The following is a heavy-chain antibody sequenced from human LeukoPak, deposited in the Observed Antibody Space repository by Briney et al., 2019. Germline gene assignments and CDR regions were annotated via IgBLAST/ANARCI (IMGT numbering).Heavy chain of an antibody. CDR3: ARAAPIVVVPAAHFDP. CDR1: GYTFTSYA. V-gene: IGHV1-3*01. D-gene: IGHD2-2*01. Sequence: ASVKVSCKASGYTFTSYAMHWVRQAPGQRLEWMGWINAGNGNTKYSQKFQGRVTITRDTSASTAYMELSSLRPEDTAVYYCARAAPIVVVPAAHFDPWGQGTLVTVSS. CDR2: INAGNGNT. J-gene: IGHJ5*02.